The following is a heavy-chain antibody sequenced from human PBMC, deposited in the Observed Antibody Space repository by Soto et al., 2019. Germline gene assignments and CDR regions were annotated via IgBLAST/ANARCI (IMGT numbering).Heavy chain of an antibody. D-gene: IGHD3-22*01. Sequence: EVQLLESGGGLVQPGGSLRLSCAASGFTFSSYAMSWVRQAPGKGLEWVSYISSSGSTIYYADSVKGRFTISRDNAKNSLYLQMNSLRAEDTAVYYCARVDDSSGYSYYYYGMDVWGQGTTVTVSS. CDR1: GFTFSSYA. J-gene: IGHJ6*02. V-gene: IGHV3-48*04. CDR3: ARVDDSSGYSYYYYGMDV. CDR2: ISSSGSTI.